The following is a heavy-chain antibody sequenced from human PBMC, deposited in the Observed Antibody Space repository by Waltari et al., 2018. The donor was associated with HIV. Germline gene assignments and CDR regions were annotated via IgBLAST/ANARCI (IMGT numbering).Heavy chain of an antibody. CDR2: IYYSGST. D-gene: IGHD7-27*01. V-gene: IGHV4-61*01. CDR3: ARDPLLTGGRNGGMDV. CDR1: GGSVSSASSY. Sequence: QVQLQESGPGLVKPSETLSLTCTVSGGSVSSASSYWSWIRQPPGKGLEWIGYIYYSGSTNYNPSLKSRVTISVDTSKNQFSLKLSSVTAADTAVYYCARDPLLTGGRNGGMDVWGQGTTVTVSS. J-gene: IGHJ6*02.